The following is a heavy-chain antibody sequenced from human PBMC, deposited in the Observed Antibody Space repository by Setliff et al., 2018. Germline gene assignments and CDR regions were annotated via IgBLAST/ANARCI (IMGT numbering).Heavy chain of an antibody. J-gene: IGHJ4*02. V-gene: IGHV5-51*01. Sequence: PGESLKISCKASGYTFSRYWIGWVRQMPGKGLEWLGIIYPSDSHTRYSPSFQGQVTISADKSISTAYLQWSSLKASDTATYYCARALASAGTVYFDYWGQGTLVTVSS. CDR3: ARALASAGTVYFDY. CDR2: IYPSDSHT. CDR1: GYTFSRYW. D-gene: IGHD6-13*01.